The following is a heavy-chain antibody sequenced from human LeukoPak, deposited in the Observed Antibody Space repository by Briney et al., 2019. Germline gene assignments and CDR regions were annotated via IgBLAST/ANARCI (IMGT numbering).Heavy chain of an antibody. CDR2: ISGSDGST. V-gene: IGHV3-23*01. CDR1: GFTFSSYA. CDR3: AKDGDNFWSAYQIDL. D-gene: IGHD3-3*01. Sequence: GGSLRLSCAASGFTFSSYAMTWVRQARGKGLEWVSAISGSDGSTYYSDSVRGRFTISRDNLQNTLYLKMSSQRADDTDIYYRAKDGDNFWSAYQIDLWGQVTLVTVSS. J-gene: IGHJ5*02.